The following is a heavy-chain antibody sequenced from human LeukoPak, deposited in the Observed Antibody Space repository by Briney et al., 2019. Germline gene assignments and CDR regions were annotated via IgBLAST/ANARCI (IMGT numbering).Heavy chain of an antibody. V-gene: IGHV1-69*04. CDR3: ARGLYCSSTSCYGDSLFGY. CDR2: IIPILGIA. J-gene: IGHJ4*02. CDR1: GYTFTNYG. Sequence: ASVKVSCKTSGYTFTNYGVSWVRQAPGQGLEWMGRIIPILGIANYAQKFQGRVTITADKSTSTAYMELSSLRSEDTAVYYCARGLYCSSTSCYGDSLFGYWGQGTLVTVSS. D-gene: IGHD2-2*01.